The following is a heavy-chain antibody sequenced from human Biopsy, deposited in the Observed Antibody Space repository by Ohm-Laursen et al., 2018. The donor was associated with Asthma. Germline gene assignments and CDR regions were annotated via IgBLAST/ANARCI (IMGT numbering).Heavy chain of an antibody. CDR3: ARCQVGYSSGWSLLLKKIYYSGMDV. V-gene: IGHV1-69*13. J-gene: IGHJ6*02. CDR2: IMTFFGTT. CDR1: GGTFSNFA. Sequence: SVKVSCNAPGGTFSNFAISWVRQAPGQGLEWLGGIMTFFGTTNSAQKFQGRVTITADESTSTGYMEVTSLRSGDTAIYYCARCQVGYSSGWSLLLKKIYYSGMDVWGQGTAVTVSS. D-gene: IGHD6-19*01.